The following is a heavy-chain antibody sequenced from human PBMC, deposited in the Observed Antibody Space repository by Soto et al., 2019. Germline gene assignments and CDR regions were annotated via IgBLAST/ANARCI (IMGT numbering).Heavy chain of an antibody. V-gene: IGHV1-69*13. CDR1: GGTFSSYA. J-gene: IGHJ6*02. CDR3: AREYYDSSGFWSTKPYYYSCMDV. CDR2: IIPIFGTA. Sequence: SVKVYCKASGGTFSSYAISWVRQAPGQGLEWMGGIIPIFGTANYAQKFQGRVTITADESTSTAYMELSSLRSEDTAVYYCAREYYDSSGFWSTKPYYYSCMDVSGPGTTVTVFS. D-gene: IGHD3-22*01.